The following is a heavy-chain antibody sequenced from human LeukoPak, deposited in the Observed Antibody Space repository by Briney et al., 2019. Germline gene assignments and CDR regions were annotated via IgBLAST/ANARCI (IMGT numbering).Heavy chain of an antibody. CDR3: ARDRGGNGYFDY. J-gene: IGHJ4*02. D-gene: IGHD4-23*01. Sequence: LSLTCTVSGGSISTSSSYWGWIRQAPGKGLEWVSYISSSGSTIYYADSVKGRFTISRDNAKNSLYLQMNSLRAEDTAVYYCARDRGGNGYFDYWGQGTLVTVSS. CDR2: ISSSGSTI. V-gene: IGHV3-11*01. CDR1: GGSISTSSSY.